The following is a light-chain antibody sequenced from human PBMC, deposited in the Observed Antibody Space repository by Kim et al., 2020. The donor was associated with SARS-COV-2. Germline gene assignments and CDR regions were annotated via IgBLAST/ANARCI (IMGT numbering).Light chain of an antibody. CDR3: NSRDSSGNHLRV. CDR1: SLRSYY. V-gene: IGLV3-19*01. Sequence: SSELTQDPAVSVALGQTVRITCQGDSLRSYYASWYQQKPGQAPVLVIYGKNNRPSGIPDRFSGSSSGNTDSLTITGAQAEDEADYYCNSRDSSGNHLRVFGGGTQLTVL. J-gene: IGLJ2*01. CDR2: GKN.